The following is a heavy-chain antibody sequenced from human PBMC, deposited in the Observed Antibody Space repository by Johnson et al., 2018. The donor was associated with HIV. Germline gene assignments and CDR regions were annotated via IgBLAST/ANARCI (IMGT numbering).Heavy chain of an antibody. D-gene: IGHD3-22*01. CDR3: ARVVVITYHDAFDI. CDR2: ISYDGSNK. Sequence: VQLVESGGGLVRPGRSLRLSCAASGFTFSSYAMHWVRQAPGKGLEWVAVISYDGSNKYYADSVKGRFTISRDNAKNSLYLQMNSLRAEDTAVYYCARVVVITYHDAFDIWGQGTMVTVSS. CDR1: GFTFSSYA. J-gene: IGHJ3*02. V-gene: IGHV3-30*14.